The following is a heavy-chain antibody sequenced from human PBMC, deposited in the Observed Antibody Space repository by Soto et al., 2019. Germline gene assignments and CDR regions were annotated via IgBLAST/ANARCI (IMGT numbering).Heavy chain of an antibody. V-gene: IGHV3-48*03. Sequence: GGALRLSCAASGVTFSNFEMNWVRQVPGRGLECLSYISVRGTTTYYAGSVRGRFTICGDNAKNSVFLQMDSLRVEDTAIYYCVRYNSHIIVTPFDLWG. CDR2: ISVRGTTT. CDR1: GVTFSNFE. J-gene: IGHJ2*01. CDR3: VRYNSHIIVTPFDL. D-gene: IGHD1-20*01.